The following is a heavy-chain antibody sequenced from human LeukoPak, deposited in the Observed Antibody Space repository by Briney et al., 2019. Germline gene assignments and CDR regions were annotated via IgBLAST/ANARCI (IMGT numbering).Heavy chain of an antibody. Sequence: PSETLSLTCTVSGGSISSYYWSWIREPPGKGLGWIGHISYSGNTNHNPSLNRRVTMSADTSRNQFSLKLTSVTAADTAVYYCAGSYISRFDYWGQGTPVTVSS. CDR2: ISYSGNT. CDR3: AGSYISRFDY. J-gene: IGHJ4*02. D-gene: IGHD3-10*01. CDR1: GGSISSYY. V-gene: IGHV4-59*01.